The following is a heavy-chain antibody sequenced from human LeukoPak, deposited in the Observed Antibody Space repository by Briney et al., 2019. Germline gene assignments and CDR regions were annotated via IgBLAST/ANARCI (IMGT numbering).Heavy chain of an antibody. J-gene: IGHJ4*02. V-gene: IGHV3-23*01. Sequence: PGGSLRLSCAASGFTVSSNYMSWVRQAPGKGLEWVSIIGSSGGGIHYADSVKGRFTISRDNSKNALYLQMNSLRVEDTAVYYCAIDPNWGTHSWGQGVLVTVSS. CDR3: AIDPNWGTHS. CDR2: IGSSGGGI. D-gene: IGHD7-27*01. CDR1: GFTVSSNY.